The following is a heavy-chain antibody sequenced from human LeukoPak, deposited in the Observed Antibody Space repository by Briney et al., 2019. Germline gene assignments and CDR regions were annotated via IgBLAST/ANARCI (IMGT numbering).Heavy chain of an antibody. J-gene: IGHJ4*02. CDR1: GGTFSSYA. D-gene: IGHD5-18*01. CDR3: ALGYSYNSIYFDY. Sequence: ASVKVSCKASGGTFSSYAISWVRQAPGQGLEWMGGIIPIFGTANYAQKFQGRVTITTDESTSTAYMELSSLRSEDTAVYYCALGYSYNSIYFDYWGQGTLVTASS. V-gene: IGHV1-69*05. CDR2: IIPIFGTA.